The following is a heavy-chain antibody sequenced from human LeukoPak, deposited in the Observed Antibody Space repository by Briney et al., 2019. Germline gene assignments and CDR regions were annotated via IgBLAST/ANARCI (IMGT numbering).Heavy chain of an antibody. CDR1: GYTFTSYY. V-gene: IGHV1-46*01. CDR2: INPSGGST. D-gene: IGHD3-22*01. CDR3: VRSYDSSGFLSHFDS. J-gene: IGHJ4*02. Sequence: ASVKVSCKASGYTFTSYYIHWVRQAPGQGLEWMGIINPSGGSTSYAQKFQGRVTMTRDTSTSTVYMELSSLRSEDTAVYYCVRSYDSSGFLSHFDSWGQGSLVTVSS.